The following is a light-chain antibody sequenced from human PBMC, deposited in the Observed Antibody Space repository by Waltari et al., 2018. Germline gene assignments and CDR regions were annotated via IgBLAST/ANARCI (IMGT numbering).Light chain of an antibody. V-gene: IGKV3-20*01. Sequence: EIVLTQSPGTLSLSPGERATLSCRASQTVRTTYLAWYQQKPGPAPTLHIYGASSRATGIPDRFSGSGSGTDFSLTISSLGPEDFAVYYCQQYDISPLTFGGGTKVEIK. CDR1: QTVRTTY. CDR2: GAS. J-gene: IGKJ4*01. CDR3: QQYDISPLT.